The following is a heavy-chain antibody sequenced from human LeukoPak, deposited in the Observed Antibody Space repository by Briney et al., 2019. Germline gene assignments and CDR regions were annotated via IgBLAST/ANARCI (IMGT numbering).Heavy chain of an antibody. CDR1: GGSISSYY. V-gene: IGHV4-59*01. CDR3: ARYGYSGSYYISAFDY. J-gene: IGHJ4*02. D-gene: IGHD1-26*01. CDR2: IYYSGST. Sequence: SETLSLTCTVSGGSISSYYWSWIRQPPGKGLEWIGYIYYSGSTNYNPSLKSRVTISVDTSKNQFSLKLSSVTAADTAVYYCARYGYSGSYYISAFDYRGQGTLVTVSS.